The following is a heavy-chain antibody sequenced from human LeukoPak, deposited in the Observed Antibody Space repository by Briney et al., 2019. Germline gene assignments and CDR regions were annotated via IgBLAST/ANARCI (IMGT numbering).Heavy chain of an antibody. CDR3: ARAPTQSDAFDV. V-gene: IGHV4-59*11. CDR2: IHYSGRT. CDR1: GGAISSHY. J-gene: IGHJ3*01. Sequence: PSETLSLTCTVSGGAISSHYWSWIRQPPGKGLEWIGYIHYSGRTNYNPSLKSRVTISVDTSKNHFSLKLSSVTAADTAVYYCARAPTQSDAFDVWGQGTMVTVSS.